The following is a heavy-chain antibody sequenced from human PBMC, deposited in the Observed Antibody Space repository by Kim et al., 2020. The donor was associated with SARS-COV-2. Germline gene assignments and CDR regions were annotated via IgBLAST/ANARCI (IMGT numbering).Heavy chain of an antibody. CDR3: AATLGGWYDVRWYFQH. CDR2: ISYDGSNK. V-gene: IGHV3-30*03. D-gene: IGHD6-19*01. Sequence: GGSLRLSCAASGFTFSSYGMHWVRQAPGKGLEWVAVISYDGSNKYYADSVKGRFTISRDNSKNTLYLQMNSLRAEDTAVYYCAATLGGWYDVRWYFQHWGQGTLVTVSS. CDR1: GFTFSSYG. J-gene: IGHJ1*01.